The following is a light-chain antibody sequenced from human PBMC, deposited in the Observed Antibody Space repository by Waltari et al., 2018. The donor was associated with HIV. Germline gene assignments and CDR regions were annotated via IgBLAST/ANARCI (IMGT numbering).Light chain of an antibody. CDR1: QSISSN. CDR3: QQYNNWPRT. CDR2: EAS. J-gene: IGKJ1*01. Sequence: EVVMTQYPGTLSVSPGERATLSCRASQSISSNLAWYQQKPGQAPRLLLYEASTGATGVPARFIGSGFGTDFTLIITSLQFEDVAVYYCQQYNNWPRTFGQGTKVEF. V-gene: IGKV3-15*01.